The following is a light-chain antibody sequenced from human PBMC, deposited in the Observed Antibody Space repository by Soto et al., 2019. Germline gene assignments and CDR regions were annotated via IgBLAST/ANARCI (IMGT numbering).Light chain of an antibody. V-gene: IGLV2-14*01. CDR2: EVS. CDR1: SSDVGGYNY. Sequence: QSALTQPASVSGSPGQSITISCTGTSSDVGGYNYVSWYQHHPGKAPKLMIFEVSYRPSGVSNRFSGSKSGNTASLTISGLQAEDEADYYCSSYTTSNTYVFGTGTKVTVL. J-gene: IGLJ1*01. CDR3: SSYTTSNTYV.